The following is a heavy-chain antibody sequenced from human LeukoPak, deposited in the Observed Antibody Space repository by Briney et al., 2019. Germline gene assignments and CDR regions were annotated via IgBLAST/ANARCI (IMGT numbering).Heavy chain of an antibody. CDR1: GFTFSSYG. V-gene: IGHV3-30*02. CDR2: IRYDGSNK. D-gene: IGHD3-10*01. Sequence: GGSLRLSCAASGFTFSSYGMHWVRQAPGKGLEWVSFIRYDGSNKYYADSVKGRFTISRDNSKNTLYLQMNSLRAEDTAVYYCAKDRGGVYYGSGSYYLFDYWGQGTLVTVSS. CDR3: AKDRGGVYYGSGSYYLFDY. J-gene: IGHJ4*02.